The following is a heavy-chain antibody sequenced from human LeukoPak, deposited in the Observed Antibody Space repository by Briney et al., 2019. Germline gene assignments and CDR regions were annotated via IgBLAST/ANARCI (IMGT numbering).Heavy chain of an antibody. Sequence: GGSLRLSCAASGFTFSSYEMNWVRQAPGKGLEWVSYISCSGSTIYYADSVKGRFTISRDNAKNSLYLQMNSQRAEDTAVYYCARAGSGRSPDWFDPWGQGTLVTVSS. V-gene: IGHV3-48*03. CDR2: ISCSGSTI. CDR1: GFTFSSYE. CDR3: ARAGSGRSPDWFDP. J-gene: IGHJ5*02. D-gene: IGHD1-26*01.